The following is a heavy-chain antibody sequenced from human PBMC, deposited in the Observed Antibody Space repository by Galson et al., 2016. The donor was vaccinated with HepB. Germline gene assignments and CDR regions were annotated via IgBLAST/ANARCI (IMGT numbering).Heavy chain of an antibody. V-gene: IGHV1-46*03. CDR2: INPADHWT. CDR1: GKPFTGQY. D-gene: IGHD3-9*01. CDR3: IRSPLVSHPHFEY. Sequence: SVKVSCKVSGKPFTGQYIHWVRQAPGQGPEWLGMINPADHWTSYAQTFQGRITLTSDTSTATVYMQLSSLRSDDAALSYCIRSPLVSHPHFEYWGPGTLVSVST. J-gene: IGHJ4*02.